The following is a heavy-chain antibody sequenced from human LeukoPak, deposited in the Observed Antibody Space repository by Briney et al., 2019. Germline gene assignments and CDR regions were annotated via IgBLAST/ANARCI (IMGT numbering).Heavy chain of an antibody. J-gene: IGHJ4*02. CDR1: DYSISSGYY. V-gene: IGHV4-38-2*02. Sequence: KPSETLSLTCSVSDYSISSGYYWGWIRQPPGKGLEWIGSIYHSGSTYYNPSLKSRVTISVDTSKNQFSLKLSSVTAADTAAYYCARDSGYARGMSFDYWGQGTLVTVSS. CDR3: ARDSGYARGMSFDY. CDR2: IYHSGST. D-gene: IGHD5-12*01.